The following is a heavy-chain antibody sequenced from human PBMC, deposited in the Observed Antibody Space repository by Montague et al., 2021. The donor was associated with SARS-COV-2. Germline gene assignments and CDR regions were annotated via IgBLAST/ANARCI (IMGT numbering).Heavy chain of an antibody. CDR2: ISSESTYI. CDR3: ARFETSKFYSSGVDV. J-gene: IGHJ6*02. D-gene: IGHD2-15*01. CDR1: GFTFSSFS. V-gene: IGHV3-21*01. Sequence: SLRLSCAVSGFTFSSFSMNWVRQAPGKRLEWVASISSESTYILYAESVRGRFTVSRDNAQNLLFLQMNSLRAEDTALYYCARFETSKFYSSGVDVWGQGTTVTVSS.